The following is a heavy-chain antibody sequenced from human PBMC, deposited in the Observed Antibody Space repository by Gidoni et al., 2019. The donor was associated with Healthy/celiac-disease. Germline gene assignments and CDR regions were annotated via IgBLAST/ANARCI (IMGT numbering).Heavy chain of an antibody. D-gene: IGHD3-10*01. CDR3: ARGTYYYGSGSYALLDY. J-gene: IGHJ4*02. V-gene: IGHV4-30-2*01. CDR1: GGSIRSGGYS. CDR2: IYHSGRT. Sequence: QLQLQESGSRLVKPSQTLSLTCAVSGGSIRSGGYSWSWIRQPPVKGLVWIGYIYHSGRTYYNPSLKSRVTISVDRSKNQFSLKLSSVTAADTAVYYCARGTYYYGSGSYALLDYWGQGTLVTVSS.